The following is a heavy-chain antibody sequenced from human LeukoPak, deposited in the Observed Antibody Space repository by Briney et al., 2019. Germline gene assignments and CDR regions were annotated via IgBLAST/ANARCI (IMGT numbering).Heavy chain of an antibody. J-gene: IGHJ4*02. V-gene: IGHV3-23*01. CDR3: AKDLLELFFDY. CDR2: ISGSGDST. D-gene: IGHD1-7*01. Sequence: GGSLRLSCAASGFTSSNYAMSWVRQAPGKGLEWISTISGSGDSTYYADSVKGRFTISRDNSKNTLYLQMNSLRAEDTAVYYCAKDLLELFFDYWGQGTLVTVSS. CDR1: GFTSSNYA.